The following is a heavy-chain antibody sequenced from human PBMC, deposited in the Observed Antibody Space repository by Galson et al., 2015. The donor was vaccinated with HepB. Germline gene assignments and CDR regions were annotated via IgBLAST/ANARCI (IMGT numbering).Heavy chain of an antibody. CDR2: ISGYNGNT. Sequence: SVKVSCKASGYTLNSYGISWVRQAPGQGLEWMGWISGYNGNTNYAQKLQGRVTMTTDTSTNTAYMELRSLRSDDTAVYYCARDSDCSSTSCYTGNDYWGQGTLVTVSS. V-gene: IGHV1-18*01. D-gene: IGHD2-2*02. CDR3: ARDSDCSSTSCYTGNDY. CDR1: GYTLNSYG. J-gene: IGHJ4*02.